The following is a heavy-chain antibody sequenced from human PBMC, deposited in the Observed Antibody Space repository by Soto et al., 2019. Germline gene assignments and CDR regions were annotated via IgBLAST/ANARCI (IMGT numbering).Heavy chain of an antibody. CDR3: ARRPLLESHFDY. CDR2: VNGGNGNT. Sequence: QVQLVQSGAEEKKPGASVKVSCKASGYTFSTCIIHWVRQASGQRFEWMGWVNGGNGNTQNSQKFQGRLTITKDTSATTAYMELSSLTSEDTAMYYCARRPLLESHFDYWGQGTLVTVS. CDR1: GYTFSTCI. V-gene: IGHV1-3*05. J-gene: IGHJ4*02.